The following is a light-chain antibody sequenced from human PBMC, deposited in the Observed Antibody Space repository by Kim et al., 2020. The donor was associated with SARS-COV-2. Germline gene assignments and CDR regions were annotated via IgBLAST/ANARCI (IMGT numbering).Light chain of an antibody. CDR1: SSDVGSYDR. Sequence: GQSVTISCTGTSSDVGSYDRVSWYQQPPGTAPRVMIYEVSNRPSGVPDRFSGSKSGNTASLTISGLQAEDEADYYCSSYTSSSTWVFGGGTQLTVL. J-gene: IGLJ3*02. CDR2: EVS. CDR3: SSYTSSSTWV. V-gene: IGLV2-18*02.